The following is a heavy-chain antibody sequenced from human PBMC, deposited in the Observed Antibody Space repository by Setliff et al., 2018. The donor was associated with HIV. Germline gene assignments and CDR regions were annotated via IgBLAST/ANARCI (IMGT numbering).Heavy chain of an antibody. CDR2: ISENGGRT. CDR1: GFTFDDCV. Sequence: GGSLRLSCAASGFTFDDCVMHWVRQVPGRGLEWVSLISENGGRTNYADSVRGRFTVSRDNTKRSLYLEMNSLRAEDTAVYYCVRGTLDFWGQGTLVTVSS. V-gene: IGHV3-43*02. CDR3: VRGTLDF. J-gene: IGHJ4*02.